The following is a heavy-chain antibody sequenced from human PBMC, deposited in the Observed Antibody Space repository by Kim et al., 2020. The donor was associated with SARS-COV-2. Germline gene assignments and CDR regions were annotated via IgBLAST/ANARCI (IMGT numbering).Heavy chain of an antibody. V-gene: IGHV3-7*01. CDR3: ARDPGDDSFDI. J-gene: IGHJ3*02. CDR2: EK. D-gene: IGHD1-1*01. Sequence: EKDYVDSVKGRFTISGDNARNSLYLQMNSLRGEDTAVYYCARDPGDDSFDIWGQGTKVTVSS.